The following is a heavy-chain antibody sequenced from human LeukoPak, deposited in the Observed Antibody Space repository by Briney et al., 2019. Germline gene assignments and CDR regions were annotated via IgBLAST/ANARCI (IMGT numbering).Heavy chain of an antibody. CDR2: ISSSSSYI. Sequence: GGSLRLSCAASGFTFSSYSMNWVRQAPGKGLEWVSSISSSSSYIYYADSVKGRFTISRDNAKNTLYLQMNSLRAEDTAVYYCAKSPRPHIVVVPSYFDYWGQGTLVTVSS. CDR1: GFTFSSYS. V-gene: IGHV3-21*04. CDR3: AKSPRPHIVVVPSYFDY. J-gene: IGHJ4*02. D-gene: IGHD2-2*01.